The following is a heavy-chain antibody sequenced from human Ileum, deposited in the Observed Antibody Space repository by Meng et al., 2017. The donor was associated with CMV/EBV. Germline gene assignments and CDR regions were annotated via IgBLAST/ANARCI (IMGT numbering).Heavy chain of an antibody. V-gene: IGHV2-5*04. D-gene: IGHD2-15*01. Sequence: HITLRESGPALVKPTQTLTLTCTFSGFSLTTDGVAVGWIRQPLGKALEWLALIYWNDVEHYSPSLKSRLTITKDTSKDQVVLTMANMDPVDTGTYYCIYGVAIFWGQGTLVTVSS. CDR1: GFSLTTDGVA. CDR3: IYGVAIF. J-gene: IGHJ4*02. CDR2: IYWNDVE.